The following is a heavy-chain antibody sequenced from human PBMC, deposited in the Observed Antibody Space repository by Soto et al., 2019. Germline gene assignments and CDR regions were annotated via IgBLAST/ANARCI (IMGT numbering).Heavy chain of an antibody. J-gene: IGHJ6*02. CDR2: ISISSSYI. D-gene: IGHD6-13*01. CDR3: AREGGYSGWGLASCRYGMDV. V-gene: IGHV3-21*01. CDR1: GFTFSSYS. Sequence: PGGSLRLSCAASGFTFSSYSMNWVRQAPGKGLEWVSSISISSSYIYYADSVKGRCTISRDNAKNSLYLQMNSLRPEDTAVYYSAREGGYSGWGLASCRYGMDVWGQGTTVTVSS.